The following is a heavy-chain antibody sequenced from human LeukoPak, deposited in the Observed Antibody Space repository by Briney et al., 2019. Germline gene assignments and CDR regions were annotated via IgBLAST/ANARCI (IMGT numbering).Heavy chain of an antibody. Sequence: PPETLSLTCTVSGGSISSGGYYWSWIRQHPGKGLEWIGYIYYSGSTYYNPSLKSRVTISVDTSKNQFSLKLSSVTAADTAVYYCARDCGGGDCPYYYYYGMDVWGQGTTVTVSS. CDR1: GGSISSGGYY. D-gene: IGHD2-21*02. CDR3: ARDCGGGDCPYYYYYGMDV. V-gene: IGHV4-31*03. CDR2: IYYSGST. J-gene: IGHJ6*02.